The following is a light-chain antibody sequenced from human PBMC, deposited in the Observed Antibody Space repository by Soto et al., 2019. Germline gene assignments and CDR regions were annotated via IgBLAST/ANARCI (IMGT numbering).Light chain of an antibody. V-gene: IGLV2-8*01. Sequence: QSVLTQPPSASGSPGQSVTISCTGTSNDIGGHNYVSWYQQHPGKAPKLIIFEVDKWPSGVPDRFSGSKSGNTASLTISGLQDEDEADYYCSSYAGSNNEGVYGGGTKLTVL. CDR1: SNDIGGHNY. CDR3: SSYAGSNNEGV. CDR2: EVD. J-gene: IGLJ2*01.